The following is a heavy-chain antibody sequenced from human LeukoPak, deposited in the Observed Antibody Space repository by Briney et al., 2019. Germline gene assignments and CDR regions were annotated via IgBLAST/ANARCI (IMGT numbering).Heavy chain of an antibody. D-gene: IGHD3-22*01. V-gene: IGHV3-11*01. Sequence: GGSLRPSCAASGFTFSDYYMSWIRQAPGKGLEWVSYISSSGSTIYYADSVKGRFTISRDNAKNSLYLQMNSLRAEDTAVYYCARGGPNYYDSSGRIDYWGQGTLVTVSS. CDR1: GFTFSDYY. CDR3: ARGGPNYYDSSGRIDY. CDR2: ISSSGSTI. J-gene: IGHJ4*02.